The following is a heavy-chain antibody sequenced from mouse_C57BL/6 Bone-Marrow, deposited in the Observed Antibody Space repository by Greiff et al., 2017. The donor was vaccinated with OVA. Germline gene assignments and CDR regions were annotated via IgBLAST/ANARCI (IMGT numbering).Heavy chain of an antibody. D-gene: IGHD1-1*01. V-gene: IGHV1-76*01. CDR2: IYPGSGNT. CDR3: ALVYYGSSYPVAY. Sequence: QVQLQQSGAELVRPGASVKLSCKASGYTFTDYYINWVKQRPGQGLEWIARIYPGSGNTYYNEKFKGKATLTAEKSSSTAYMQLSSLTSEDSAVYFCALVYYGSSYPVAYWGQGTLVTVSA. CDR1: GYTFTDYY. J-gene: IGHJ3*01.